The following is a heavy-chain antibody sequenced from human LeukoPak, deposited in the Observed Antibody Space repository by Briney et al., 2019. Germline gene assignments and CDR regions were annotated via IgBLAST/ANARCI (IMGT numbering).Heavy chain of an antibody. CDR3: ARALRESHRPVYSYYYMDV. V-gene: IGHV3-23*01. CDR2: ISGRGGIT. Sequence: GGSLRLSCAASEFTFNNYAVSWVRQAPGQGLEWVSTISGRGGITYYADSVKGRFTISRDNSKNTVFLQMNSLRVDDTAVYYCARALRESHRPVYSYYYMDVWGKETTVTVSS. CDR1: EFTFNNYA. J-gene: IGHJ6*03.